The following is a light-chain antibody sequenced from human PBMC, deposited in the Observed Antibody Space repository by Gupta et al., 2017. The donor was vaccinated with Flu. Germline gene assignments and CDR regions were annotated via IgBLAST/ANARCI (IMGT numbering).Light chain of an antibody. Sequence: GERATLSCRASQSVSSYLSWYQQTPGQAPRLLIYDASTRATGIPARFSGSGSGTDFTLTVSSLEPEDFAVYYCHQRSNWPLTFGGGTKIEIK. V-gene: IGKV3-11*01. CDR3: HQRSNWPLT. CDR1: QSVSSY. CDR2: DAS. J-gene: IGKJ4*01.